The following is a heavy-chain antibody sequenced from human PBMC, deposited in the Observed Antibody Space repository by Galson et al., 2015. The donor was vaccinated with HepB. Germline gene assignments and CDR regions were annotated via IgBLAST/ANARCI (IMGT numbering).Heavy chain of an antibody. Sequence: SLRLSCAASGFTFSSYAMSWVRQAPGKGLEWVSAISGSGGSTYYADSVKGRFTISRDNSKNTLYLQMNSLRAEDTAVYYCANSRSGWYLFDYWGQGTLVTVSS. D-gene: IGHD6-19*01. J-gene: IGHJ4*02. CDR3: ANSRSGWYLFDY. CDR2: ISGSGGST. V-gene: IGHV3-23*01. CDR1: GFTFSSYA.